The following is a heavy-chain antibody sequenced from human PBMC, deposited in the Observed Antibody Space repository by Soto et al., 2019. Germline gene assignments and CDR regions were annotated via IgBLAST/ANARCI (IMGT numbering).Heavy chain of an antibody. CDR1: GFSFSSCE. J-gene: IGHJ4*02. CDR3: ASKIVTPGYHYYDY. D-gene: IGHD3-9*01. Sequence: GGSLRLSCAASGFSFSSCEMSWVRQAPGKGLEWVSYISGSGTSTQYSDSVKGRFTISRDNAKNSLHLQMNSLGAEDTAVYYCASKIVTPGYHYYDYWGQGTLVTVSS. CDR2: ISGSGTST. V-gene: IGHV3-48*03.